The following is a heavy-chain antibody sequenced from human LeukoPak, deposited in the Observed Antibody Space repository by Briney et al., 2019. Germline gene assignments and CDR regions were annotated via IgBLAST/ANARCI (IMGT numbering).Heavy chain of an antibody. Sequence: GGSLRLSCAASGFTFSSYSMNWVRQAPGKGLEWVSSISSSSSYIYYADSVKGRFTISRDNAKNSLYLQMNSLRAVDTAVYYCARLGCSGGGCSYYYYYMDVWGKGTTVTVSS. J-gene: IGHJ6*03. CDR3: ARLGCSGGGCSYYYYYMDV. D-gene: IGHD2-15*01. CDR1: GFTFSSYS. CDR2: ISSSSSYI. V-gene: IGHV3-21*01.